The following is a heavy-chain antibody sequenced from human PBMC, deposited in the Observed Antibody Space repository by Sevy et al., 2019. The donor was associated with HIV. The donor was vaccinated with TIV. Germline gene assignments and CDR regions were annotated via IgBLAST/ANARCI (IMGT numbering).Heavy chain of an antibody. D-gene: IGHD4-17*01. J-gene: IGHJ4*02. CDR1: GFTFSSYS. CDR3: ARDTVTTLSPLIDY. Sequence: GGSLRLSCAASGFTFSSYSMNWVRQALGKGLEWVSSISSSSSYIYYADSVNDRVTISKDNAKNSLYLQMNSLRAEDTAVYYRARDTVTTLSPLIDYWGQGTLVTVSS. CDR2: ISSSSSYI. V-gene: IGHV3-21*01.